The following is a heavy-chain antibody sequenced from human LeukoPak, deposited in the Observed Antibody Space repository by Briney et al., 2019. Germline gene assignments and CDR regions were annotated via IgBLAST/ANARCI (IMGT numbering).Heavy chain of an antibody. CDR1: GHTLIELS. CDR2: FDPGDGET. J-gene: IGHJ4*02. CDR3: ATNPGLGEPY. D-gene: IGHD3-10*01. V-gene: IGHV1-24*01. Sequence: ASVKVSCKVSGHTLIELSVRWVRQAPGEGLEWMGTFDPGDGETIYAQRFQGRVTMTEDTSTDTAYMELSSLRSDDTAVYYCATNPGLGEPYWGQGTLVTVSS.